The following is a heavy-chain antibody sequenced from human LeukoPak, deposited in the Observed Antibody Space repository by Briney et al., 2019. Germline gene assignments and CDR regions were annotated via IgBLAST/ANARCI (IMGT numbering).Heavy chain of an antibody. D-gene: IGHD3-9*01. CDR1: GYTFTSYY. J-gene: IGHJ6*03. CDR3: ARDRAYYDILFGHYYMDV. Sequence: ASVKVSCKASGYTFTSYYMHWVRQAPGQGREWMGIINPSGGSTSYSQKFQGRVTMTRDMYTSTVYMELSSLRSEDTAVYYCARDRAYYDILFGHYYMDVWGKGTTVTVSS. V-gene: IGHV1-46*01. CDR2: INPSGGST.